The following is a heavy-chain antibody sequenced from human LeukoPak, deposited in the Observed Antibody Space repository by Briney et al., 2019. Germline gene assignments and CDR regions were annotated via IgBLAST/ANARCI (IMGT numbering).Heavy chain of an antibody. V-gene: IGHV1-69*04. Sequence: SVKVSCKASGGTFSSYAISWVRQAPGQGLEWMGRIIPILGIANYAQKFQGRVTITADKSTSTAYMELSSLRSEDTAVYYCARDCSGGSCYPRNYYYGMDVWGQGTTVTVSS. CDR3: ARDCSGGSCYPRNYYYGMDV. CDR1: GGTFSSYA. J-gene: IGHJ6*02. D-gene: IGHD2-15*01. CDR2: IIPILGIA.